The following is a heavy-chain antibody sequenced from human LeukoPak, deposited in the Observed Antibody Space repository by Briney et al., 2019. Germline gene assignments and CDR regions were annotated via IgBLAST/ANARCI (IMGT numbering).Heavy chain of an antibody. CDR3: GYSGYDFPFDY. CDR2: IYSGGST. D-gene: IGHD5-12*01. CDR1: GFTFSNAW. Sequence: GGSLRPSCAASGFTFSNAWMSWVRQAPGKGLEWVSVIYSGGSTFYADSVKGRFTISRHNSRNTLYLQMNSLRAEDTAVYYCGYSGYDFPFDYWGQGTLVTVSS. J-gene: IGHJ4*02. V-gene: IGHV3-53*04.